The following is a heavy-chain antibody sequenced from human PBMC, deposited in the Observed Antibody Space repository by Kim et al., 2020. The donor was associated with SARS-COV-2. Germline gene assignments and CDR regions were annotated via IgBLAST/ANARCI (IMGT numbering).Heavy chain of an antibody. Sequence: ASVKVSCKASGYTFTSYAMHWVRQATGQRLEWMGWMKAGSGNTNYSQKFQGRVTITRDTSASTAYMELSSLRSEDTAVYYCARDRDDYGDYDAFAIWSEGAIVT. D-gene: IGHD4-17*01. J-gene: IGHJ3*02. CDR3: ARDRDDYGDYDAFAI. CDR1: GYTFTSYA. CDR2: MKAGSGNT. V-gene: IGHV1-3*01.